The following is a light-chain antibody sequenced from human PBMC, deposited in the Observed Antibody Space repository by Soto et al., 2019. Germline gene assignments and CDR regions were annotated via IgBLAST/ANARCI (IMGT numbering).Light chain of an antibody. CDR3: CLYVGATTYV. V-gene: IGLV2-14*03. J-gene: IGLJ1*01. CDR1: SSDIGHYDY. CDR2: HVT. Sequence: QSALTQPASVSGSPGQAITISCTGTSSDIGHYDYVSWYQQHPGKAPKLMIYHVTYRPSGVSNRYSGSKSGNSASLTISGLQADDEADYYCCLYVGATTYVFGTGTKVTVL.